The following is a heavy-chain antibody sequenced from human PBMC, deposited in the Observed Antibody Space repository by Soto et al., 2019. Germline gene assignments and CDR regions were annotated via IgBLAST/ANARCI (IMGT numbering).Heavy chain of an antibody. J-gene: IGHJ4*02. CDR2: IKSKTDGGTT. V-gene: IGHV3-15*01. CDR1: GFTFSNAW. D-gene: IGHD1-1*01. CDR3: TTDLVLQLEDY. Sequence: PGGSLRLSCAASGFTFSNAWMSWVRHAPGKGLEWVGRIKSKTDGGTTDYAAPVKGRFTISRDDSKNTLYLQMNSLKTEDTAVYYCTTDLVLQLEDYWGQGTLVTVSS.